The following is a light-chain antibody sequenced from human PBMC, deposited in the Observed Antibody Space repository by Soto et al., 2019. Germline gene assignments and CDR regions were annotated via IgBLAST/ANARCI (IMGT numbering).Light chain of an antibody. CDR1: SSDIGGYDY. V-gene: IGLV2-14*01. CDR2: EVS. CDR3: SSYSSNNILSYV. J-gene: IGLJ1*01. Sequence: QSALTQPASVSGSPGQSITISCTGTSSDIGGYDYVSWYQHHPGKAPKLLIYEVSNRPSGVSDRFSGSKSGNTASLTISGLQAEDEADYYCSSYSSNNILSYVFGTGTKLTVL.